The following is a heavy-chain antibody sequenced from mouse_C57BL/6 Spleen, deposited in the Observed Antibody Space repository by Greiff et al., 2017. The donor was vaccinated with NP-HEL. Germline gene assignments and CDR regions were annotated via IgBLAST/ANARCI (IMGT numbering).Heavy chain of an antibody. CDR2: ISDGGSYT. CDR1: GFTFSSYA. J-gene: IGHJ4*01. Sequence: EVQRVESGGGLVKPGGSLKLSCAASGFTFSSYAMSWVRQTPEKRLEWVATISDGGSYTYYPDNVKGRFTISRDNAKNNLYLQMSHLKSEDTAMYYCARDLRYYAMDYWGQGTSVTVSS. D-gene: IGHD1-1*01. CDR3: ARDLRYYAMDY. V-gene: IGHV5-4*01.